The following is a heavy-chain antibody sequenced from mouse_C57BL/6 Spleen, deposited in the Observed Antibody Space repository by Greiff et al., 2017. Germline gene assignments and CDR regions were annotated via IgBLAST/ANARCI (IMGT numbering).Heavy chain of an antibody. CDR2: INPSSGYT. D-gene: IGHD2-3*01. CDR3: ARDWDGYSTPFAY. V-gene: IGHV1-7*01. J-gene: IGHJ3*01. CDR1: GYTFTSYW. Sequence: VQLQQSGAELAKPGASVKLSCKASGYTFTSYWMHWVKQRPGQGLEWIGYINPSSGYTKYNQKFKDKATLTADKSSSTSYMQLSSLTYEDSAVYYCARDWDGYSTPFAYWGQGTLVTVSA.